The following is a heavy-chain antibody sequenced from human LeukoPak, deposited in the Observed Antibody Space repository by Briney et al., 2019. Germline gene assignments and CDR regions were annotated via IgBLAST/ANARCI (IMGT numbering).Heavy chain of an antibody. D-gene: IGHD5-24*01. J-gene: IGHJ6*02. Sequence: SEALSLTCTVSGGSISSSVNYWGWIRQPPGKGLEWIGSIYYSGSTNYNPSLKSRVTISVDTSKNQFSLKLSSVTAADTAVYYCARDLGDGYNSDLYGMDVWGQGTTVTVSS. CDR3: ARDLGDGYNSDLYGMDV. CDR2: IYYSGST. CDR1: GGSISSSVNY. V-gene: IGHV4-39*07.